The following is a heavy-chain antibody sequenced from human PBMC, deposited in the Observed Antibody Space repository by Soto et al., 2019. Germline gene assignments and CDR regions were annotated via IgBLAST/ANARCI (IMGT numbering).Heavy chain of an antibody. CDR1: GFTFTGYY. CDR3: ARSPGIATGGGYYFDY. J-gene: IGHJ4*02. V-gene: IGHV1-2*04. D-gene: IGHD6-13*01. CDR2: INPNSAAT. Sequence: QVQLVQSGAEVKKPGASVKVSCKASGFTFTGYYLHWVRQAPGQGLEWMGWINPNSAATNYAQKFEGWVTMTRDTSISTAYMELSRLKSDDTAVYSCARSPGIATGGGYYFDYWGQGTLVTVSS.